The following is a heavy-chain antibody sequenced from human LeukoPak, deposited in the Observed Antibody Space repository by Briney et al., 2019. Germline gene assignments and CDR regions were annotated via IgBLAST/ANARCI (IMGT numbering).Heavy chain of an antibody. CDR2: MNPNSGNT. CDR3: ARVYYDFWSGAIYYYYGMDV. V-gene: IGHV1-8*01. CDR1: GYTFTSYD. J-gene: IGHJ6*02. D-gene: IGHD3-3*01. Sequence: ASVKVSCKASGYTFTSYDINWVRQATGQGLEWMGWMNPNSGNTGYAQKFQGRVTMTRNTSISTAYMELSSLRSEDTAVYYCARVYYDFWSGAIYYYYGMDVWGQGTTVTVSS.